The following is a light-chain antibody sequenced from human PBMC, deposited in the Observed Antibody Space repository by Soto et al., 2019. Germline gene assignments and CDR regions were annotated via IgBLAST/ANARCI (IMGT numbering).Light chain of an antibody. V-gene: IGKV3-20*01. CDR3: QQYGSSPFT. J-gene: IGKJ5*01. Sequence: EIVLTQSPGTLSLSPGERATLSCRASQSVSSSYLAWYQQKPGQAPRLLIYGASSRATGIPDRFSGSGSGTDFTLTISRLDPEDFAVYYCQQYGSSPFTFGQATRLEIK. CDR1: QSVSSSY. CDR2: GAS.